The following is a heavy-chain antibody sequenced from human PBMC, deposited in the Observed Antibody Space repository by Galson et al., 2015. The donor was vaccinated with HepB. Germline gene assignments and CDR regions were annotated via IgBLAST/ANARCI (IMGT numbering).Heavy chain of an antibody. D-gene: IGHD6-19*01. V-gene: IGHV1-46*03. Sequence: SVKVSCKASGYTFTSYYMHWVRQAPGQGLEWVGIIDPSGGSRSYAQNFQGRVTMTRDTSTSTVYLELSSLRSEDTAVYYCARGGYSSGWYTDPFDYWGQGTLVTVSS. CDR3: ARGGYSSGWYTDPFDY. J-gene: IGHJ4*02. CDR2: IDPSGGSR. CDR1: GYTFTSYY.